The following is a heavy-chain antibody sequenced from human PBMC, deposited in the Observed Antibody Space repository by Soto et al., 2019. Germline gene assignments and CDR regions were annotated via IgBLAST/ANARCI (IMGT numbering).Heavy chain of an antibody. D-gene: IGHD3-22*01. CDR3: ARLGLKSYDSSGYHNWSDP. CDR1: GGSISSSSYY. J-gene: IGHJ5*02. V-gene: IGHV4-39*01. CDR2: IYYSGST. Sequence: SETLSLTCTVSGGSISSSSYYWGWIRQPPGKGLEWIGSIYYSGSTYYNPSLKSRVTISVDTSKNQFSLKLSSVTAADTAVYYCARLGLKSYDSSGYHNWSDPWGQGTLVTVSS.